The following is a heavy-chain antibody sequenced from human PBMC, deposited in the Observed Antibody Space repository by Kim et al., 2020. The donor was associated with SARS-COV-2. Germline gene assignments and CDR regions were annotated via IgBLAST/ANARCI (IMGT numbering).Heavy chain of an antibody. CDR3: ARSAGPYDYYFDY. CDR2: IYPGDSDT. V-gene: IGHV5-51*01. Sequence: GESLKISCWGSGYKFPSYWIGWVRQMPGKGLEWMGIIYPGDSDTRYSPSFQGQVTISADKSTTTAYLQWSSLKASDTAMYYCARSAGPYDYYFDYWGQGTLVTVSS. CDR1: GYKFPSYW. D-gene: IGHD3-16*01. J-gene: IGHJ4*02.